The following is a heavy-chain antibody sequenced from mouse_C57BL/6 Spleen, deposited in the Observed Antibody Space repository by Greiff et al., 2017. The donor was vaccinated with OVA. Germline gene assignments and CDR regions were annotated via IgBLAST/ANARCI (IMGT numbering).Heavy chain of an antibody. J-gene: IGHJ2*01. CDR3: ATGTGDYFDY. CDR2: IYPGDGDT. V-gene: IGHV1-82*01. CDR1: GYAFSSSW. Sequence: VQLQQSGPELVKPGASVKISCKASGYAFSSSWMNWVKQRPGKGLEWIGRIYPGDGDTNYNGKFKGKATLTADKSSSTAYMQLSSLTSKDSAVYFCATGTGDYFDYWGQGTTLTVSS. D-gene: IGHD4-1*01.